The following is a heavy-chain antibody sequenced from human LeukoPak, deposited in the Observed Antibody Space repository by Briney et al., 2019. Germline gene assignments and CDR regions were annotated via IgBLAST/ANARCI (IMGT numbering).Heavy chain of an antibody. Sequence: ASVKVSCKASGGTFSSYAISWVRQALGQGLEWMGWINPNSGDTNYAQKFQGRVTMTRDTSISTAYMELSRLRSDDTAVFYCARDRGSPDAFDIWGQGTMVTVSS. V-gene: IGHV1-2*02. D-gene: IGHD2-15*01. J-gene: IGHJ3*02. CDR1: GGTFSSYA. CDR3: ARDRGSPDAFDI. CDR2: INPNSGDT.